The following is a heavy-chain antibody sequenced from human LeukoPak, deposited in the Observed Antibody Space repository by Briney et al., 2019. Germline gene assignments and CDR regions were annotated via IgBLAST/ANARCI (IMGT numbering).Heavy chain of an antibody. CDR3: AKDFGERQLVTVIDS. CDR2: IQNDGSNK. Sequence: PGGSLRLSCAASGFTFRTYGMHWVRQAPGKGLEWVAFIQNDGSNKYYTDSVKGRFTVSRDNSKKMLHLQMDSLRPEDTAVYYCAKDFGERQLVTVIDSWGQGTLVTVSS. V-gene: IGHV3-30*02. J-gene: IGHJ4*02. CDR1: GFTFRTYG. D-gene: IGHD6-6*01.